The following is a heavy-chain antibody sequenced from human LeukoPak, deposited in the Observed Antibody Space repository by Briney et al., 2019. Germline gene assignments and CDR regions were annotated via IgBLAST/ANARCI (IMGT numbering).Heavy chain of an antibody. CDR2: VNHSGST. D-gene: IGHD6-13*01. CDR1: GVSFSGYY. Sequence: PSETLSLTCAVYGVSFSGYYWSWIRQPPGKGLEWIGEVNHSGSTNYNPSLKSRVTMSVDTSKNQFSLKLSSVTAADTAVYYCARGEAAAGPMDYMDVWDTGATVTVSS. CDR3: ARGEAAAGPMDYMDV. V-gene: IGHV4-34*01. J-gene: IGHJ6*03.